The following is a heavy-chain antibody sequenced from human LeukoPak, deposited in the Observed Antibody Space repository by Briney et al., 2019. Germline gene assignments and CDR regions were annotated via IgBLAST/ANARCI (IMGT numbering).Heavy chain of an antibody. CDR3: ASRVQLWSPFDY. Sequence: GGSLRLSCAASGFTFSSYAMHWVRQAPGKGLGWVAVISYDGSNKYYADSVKGRFTISRDNSKNTLYLQMNSLRAEDTAVYYCASRVQLWSPFDYWGQGTLVTVSS. CDR1: GFTFSSYA. CDR2: ISYDGSNK. D-gene: IGHD5-18*01. J-gene: IGHJ4*02. V-gene: IGHV3-30-3*01.